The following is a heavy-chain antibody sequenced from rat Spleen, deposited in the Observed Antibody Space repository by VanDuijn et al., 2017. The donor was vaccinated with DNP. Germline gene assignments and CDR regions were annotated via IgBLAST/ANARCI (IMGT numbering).Heavy chain of an antibody. CDR3: ARWPGYNPPYAMDA. CDR2: VNSAGST. Sequence: EVQLQESGPGLVKPSQSLSLTCSVTGYSITSSYRWNWIRKFPGNKLEWMGSVNSAGSTNNNPSLKSRISITRDTSKNQFFLQLNSVTTEDTATYFCARWPGYNPPYAMDAWGQGTSVTVSS. J-gene: IGHJ4*01. V-gene: IGHV3-3*01. CDR1: GYSITSSYR. D-gene: IGHD1-4*01.